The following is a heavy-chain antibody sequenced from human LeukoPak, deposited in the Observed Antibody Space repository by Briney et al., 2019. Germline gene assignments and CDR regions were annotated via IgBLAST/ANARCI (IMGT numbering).Heavy chain of an antibody. V-gene: IGHV1-69*05. Sequence: SVKVSCKASGYTFTSYGISWVRQAPGQGLEWMGRIIPIFGTANYAQKFQGRVTITTDESTSTAYTELSSLRSEDTAVYYCARVPTIAAAESWFDPWGQGTLVTVSS. D-gene: IGHD6-13*01. CDR1: GYTFTSYG. J-gene: IGHJ5*02. CDR2: IIPIFGTA. CDR3: ARVPTIAAAESWFDP.